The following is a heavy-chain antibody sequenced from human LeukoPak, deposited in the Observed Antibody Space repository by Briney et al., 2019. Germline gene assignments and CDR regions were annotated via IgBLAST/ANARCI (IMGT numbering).Heavy chain of an antibody. CDR2: IVPIFTIT. J-gene: IGHJ3*02. V-gene: IGHV1-69*13. CDR1: GGTFSSYT. D-gene: IGHD1-26*01. CDR3: ARGFYSGSWDDAFDI. Sequence: SVKVSCKASGGTFSSYTFIWVRQAPGRGLEWMGAIVPIFTITNFAQKFQGRVTITADESTRTAYMELNSLRSEDTAVYYCARGFYSGSWDDAFDIWGQGTMVTVSS.